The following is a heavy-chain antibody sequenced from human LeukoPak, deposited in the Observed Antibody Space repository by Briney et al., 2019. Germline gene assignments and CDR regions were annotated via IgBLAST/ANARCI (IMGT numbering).Heavy chain of an antibody. CDR1: GYTFTSYY. D-gene: IGHD2-2*01. J-gene: IGHJ6*02. CDR3: ARPRCMGTSCSSTYYYYYGMDV. V-gene: IGHV1-46*01. Sequence: ASVKVSCKASGYTFTSYYMHWVRQAPGQGLEWMGIINPSGGSTSYAQKFQGRVTMTRDTSTSTVYMELSSLRSEDTAVYYCARPRCMGTSCSSTYYYYYGMDVWGQGTTVTVSS. CDR2: INPSGGST.